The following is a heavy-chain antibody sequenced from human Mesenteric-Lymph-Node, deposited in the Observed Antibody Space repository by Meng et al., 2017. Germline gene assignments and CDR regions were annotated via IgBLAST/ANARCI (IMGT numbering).Heavy chain of an antibody. CDR1: GGSISSSSYY. D-gene: IGHD6-19*01. J-gene: IGHJ3*02. CDR2: IYYSGST. CDR3: ARVPVAGIWEGAFAI. Sequence: SETLSLTCTVSGGSISSSSYYWGWIRQHPGKGLEWIGYIYYSGSTNYNPSLKSRVTISVDTSKNQFSLKLSSVTAADTAVYYCARVPVAGIWEGAFAIWGQGKMVNVAS. V-gene: IGHV4-61*05.